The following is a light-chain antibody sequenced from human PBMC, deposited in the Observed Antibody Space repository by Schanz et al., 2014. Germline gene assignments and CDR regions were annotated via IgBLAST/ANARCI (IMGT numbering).Light chain of an antibody. CDR2: SAF. Sequence: EIVMTQSPDTLSVSPGEGATLSCRASQSVTSSLAWYQQKPGQAPRLLIHSAFTRVTGIPDRFIGSGSGTDFTLTISSLQPEDFATYYCQQSYSTPWTFGQGTKVEIK. CDR3: QQSYSTPWT. J-gene: IGKJ1*01. V-gene: IGKV3D-15*01. CDR1: QSVTSS.